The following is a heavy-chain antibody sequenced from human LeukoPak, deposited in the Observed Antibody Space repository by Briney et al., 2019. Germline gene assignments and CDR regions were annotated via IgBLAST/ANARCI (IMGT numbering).Heavy chain of an antibody. J-gene: IGHJ3*02. Sequence: GGSLRLSCAASGFTFSSYGMSWVRQAPGKGLEWVSAIGCSGGCTCYADSVKGRFTISRDNSKNTLYLQMNSLRAEDTAVYYCAKDRWTEVDAFDIWGQGTMVTVSS. CDR1: GFTFSSYG. CDR3: AKDRWTEVDAFDI. CDR2: IGCSGGCT. V-gene: IGHV3-23*01. D-gene: IGHD1-1*01.